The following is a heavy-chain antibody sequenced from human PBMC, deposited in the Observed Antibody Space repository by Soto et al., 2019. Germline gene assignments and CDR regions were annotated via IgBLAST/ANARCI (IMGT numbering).Heavy chain of an antibody. V-gene: IGHV4-30-4*01. CDR3: ARDSFGPQLHFDY. J-gene: IGHJ4*02. CDR1: GCSISSGDYC. D-gene: IGHD1-26*01. CDR2: IYYSGST. Sequence: SETLSLTCTVSGCSISSGDYCWSWIRQPPGKGLEWIGYIYYSGSTYYNPSLKSRVTISVDTSKNQFSLKLSSVTAADTAVYYCARDSFGPQLHFDYWGQGTLVTVSS.